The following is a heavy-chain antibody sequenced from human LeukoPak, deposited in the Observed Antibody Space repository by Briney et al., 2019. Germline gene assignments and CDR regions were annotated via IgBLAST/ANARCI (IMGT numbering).Heavy chain of an antibody. Sequence: ASVKVSCKASGYTFTSYYMHWVRQAPGQGLEWMGIINPSGGSTSYAQKFQGRVTMTRDTSTSTVYMELSSLRSEDTAVYYCARDAVGANKLGASDIWGQGTMVTVSS. D-gene: IGHD1-26*01. J-gene: IGHJ3*02. CDR2: INPSGGST. CDR3: ARDAVGANKLGASDI. CDR1: GYTFTSYY. V-gene: IGHV1-46*01.